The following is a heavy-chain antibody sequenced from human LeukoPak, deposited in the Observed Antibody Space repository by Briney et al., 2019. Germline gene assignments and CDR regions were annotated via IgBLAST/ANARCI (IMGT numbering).Heavy chain of an antibody. CDR3: ARHRGITMVRGVIYWFDP. D-gene: IGHD3-10*01. CDR1: GISISNNNW. Sequence: PSGTLSLTCAVSGISISNNNWWTWVRQPPGKGLEWIGEIHPSGSNNYNPSLKSRVTLSIDTSKKQFSLNLNSVTAADTAVYYCARHRGITMVRGVIYWFDPWGQGTLVTVSS. CDR2: IHPSGSN. J-gene: IGHJ5*02. V-gene: IGHV4-4*02.